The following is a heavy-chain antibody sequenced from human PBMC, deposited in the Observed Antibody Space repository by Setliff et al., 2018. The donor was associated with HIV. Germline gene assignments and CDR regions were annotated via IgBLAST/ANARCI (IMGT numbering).Heavy chain of an antibody. D-gene: IGHD1-26*01. CDR3: ARTASGSSKSAFDY. V-gene: IGHV1-46*01. CDR1: GYTFTEFY. Sequence: ASVKVSCKASGYTFTEFYVHWVRQAPGEGLEWMGIINPSGDSTNYAQKFQGRVTLTRDTSTSTVYMELSSLRSEDTAVYYCARTASGSSKSAFDYWGQGTLVTVSS. J-gene: IGHJ4*02. CDR2: INPSGDST.